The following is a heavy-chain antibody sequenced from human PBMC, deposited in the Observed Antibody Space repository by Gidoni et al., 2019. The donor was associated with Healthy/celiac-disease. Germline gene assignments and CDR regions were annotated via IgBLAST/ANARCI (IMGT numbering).Heavy chain of an antibody. CDR2: ISAYNGNT. V-gene: IGHV1-18*01. CDR1: GYTFTSYG. Sequence: QVQLAQSGAEVKTPGASVKVSCKASGYTFTSYGISWVRQAPAQGLEWMGWISAYNGNTNYAQKLQGRVTMTTDTSTSTAYMELRSLRSDDTAVYYCARVQFGHPSYYFDYWGQGTLVTVSS. D-gene: IGHD3-10*01. J-gene: IGHJ4*02. CDR3: ARVQFGHPSYYFDY.